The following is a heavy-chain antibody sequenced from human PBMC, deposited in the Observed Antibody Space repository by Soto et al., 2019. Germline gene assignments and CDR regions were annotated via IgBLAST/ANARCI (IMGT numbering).Heavy chain of an antibody. J-gene: IGHJ4*02. CDR3: ASDDGLGSPLLIY. V-gene: IGHV1-3*01. D-gene: IGHD3-10*01. Sequence: QVQLVQSGAEVKKPGASVKVSCKASGYTFTSYTMHWVRQAPGQRLEWMGWINAGNANTKYSEKVQGRVTITRDTSASTAYMELSSLSSEDTAVNYCASDDGLGSPLLIYWGRGTLVTVSS. CDR1: GYTFTSYT. CDR2: INAGNANT.